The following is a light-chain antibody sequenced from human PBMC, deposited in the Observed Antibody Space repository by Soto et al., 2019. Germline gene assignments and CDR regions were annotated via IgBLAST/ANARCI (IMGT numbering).Light chain of an antibody. CDR1: QDIRNT. CDR2: AAY. J-gene: IGKJ1*01. Sequence: AIKMTQSPSSLSASVGDRVAISCRASQDIRNTLAWYQQKPGEAPKLLIFAAYNLQSGVPSRFSGSGSVTDFTLAITGLQPEDFATYYCLQYYNFSWTFGQVTKVEIK. V-gene: IGKV1-6*01. CDR3: LQYYNFSWT.